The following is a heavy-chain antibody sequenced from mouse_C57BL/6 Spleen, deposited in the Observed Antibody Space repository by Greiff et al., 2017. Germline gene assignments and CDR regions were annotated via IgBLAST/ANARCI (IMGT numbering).Heavy chain of an antibody. J-gene: IGHJ1*03. CDR2: INPGCGGT. Sequence: VTLVESGAELVRPGTSVKVSCKSSGYAFTHSLIAWVPPRPGQVLEFICVINPGCGGTNYNETFKGKATLTADKSSSTAYMQLRSLTSEDSAVYFCARTGGDFDVWGTGTTVTV. CDR1: GYAFTHSL. D-gene: IGHD4-1*01. V-gene: IGHV1-54*01. CDR3: ARTGGDFDV.